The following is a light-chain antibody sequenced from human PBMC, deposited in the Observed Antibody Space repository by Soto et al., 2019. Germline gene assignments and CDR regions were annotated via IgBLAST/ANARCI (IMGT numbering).Light chain of an antibody. CDR3: CSYAGSYKDWL. V-gene: IGLV2-11*01. Sequence: QSALTQPRSVSGSPGQSVTISCTGTTSDVGVYNYVSWYQQHPGKAPKLIIYDVTERPSGVPDRFSGSRSGNTASLTISGLQAEDEANYYCCSYAGSYKDWLFGGGTKVTVL. J-gene: IGLJ3*02. CDR1: TSDVGVYNY. CDR2: DVT.